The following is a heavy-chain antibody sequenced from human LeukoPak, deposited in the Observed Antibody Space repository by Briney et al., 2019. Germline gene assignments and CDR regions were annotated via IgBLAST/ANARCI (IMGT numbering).Heavy chain of an antibody. CDR2: IYYSGST. D-gene: IGHD3-10*01. V-gene: IGHV4-59*01. J-gene: IGHJ6*03. CDR1: GGSISSYY. Sequence: KSSETLSLTCTVSGGSISSYYWSWIRQPPGKGLEWIGYIYYSGSTNYNPSLKSRVTISVDTSKNQFSLKLSSVTAADTAVYYCARGTMVRGVRLRNQNYMDVWGKGTTVTISS. CDR3: ARGTMVRGVRLRNQNYMDV.